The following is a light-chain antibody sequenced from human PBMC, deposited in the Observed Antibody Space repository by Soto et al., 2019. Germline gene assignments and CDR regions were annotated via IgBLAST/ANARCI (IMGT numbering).Light chain of an antibody. CDR1: SSDVGGYNY. CDR3: SSFTSTSTYV. Sequence: QSALAQPASVSESPGQSVTISCTGTSSDVGGYNYVSWYQQHPGKAPKLMIYEVNNRPSGISNRFSGSKSGNTASLTISGLQAEDEADYYCSSFTSTSTYVFGTGTKLTVL. CDR2: EVN. V-gene: IGLV2-14*01. J-gene: IGLJ1*01.